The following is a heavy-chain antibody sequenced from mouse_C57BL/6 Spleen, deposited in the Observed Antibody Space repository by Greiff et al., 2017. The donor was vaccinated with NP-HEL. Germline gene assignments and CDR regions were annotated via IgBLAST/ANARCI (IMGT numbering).Heavy chain of an antibody. CDR1: GYTFTSYW. CDR3: ALTTVVATDWFAY. CDR2: IDPSDSDT. V-gene: IGHV1-50*01. D-gene: IGHD1-1*01. Sequence: VQLQQSGAELVKPGASVKLSCKASGYTFTSYWMQWVKQRPGQGLEWIGEIDPSDSDTNYNQKFKGKATLTVDKSSSTAYMQLSSLTSEDAAVYYCALTTVVATDWFAYWGQGTLVTVSA. J-gene: IGHJ3*01.